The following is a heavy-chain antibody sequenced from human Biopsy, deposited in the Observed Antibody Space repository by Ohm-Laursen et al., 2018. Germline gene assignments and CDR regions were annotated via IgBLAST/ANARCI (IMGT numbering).Heavy chain of an antibody. CDR2: IYSGGNT. CDR3: ARGMRTTGWPYFDY. Sequence: TLSPTCTLSGYSIIPSGPENWSWIRQPPGQGLQYIGFIYSGGNTNYNPSLRSRVTMSVDTSKNQFSLRLNSVTAADTAVYYCARGMRTTGWPYFDYWGQGILVTVSS. J-gene: IGHJ4*02. V-gene: IGHV4-61*01. CDR1: GYSIIPSGPEN. D-gene: IGHD2/OR15-2a*01.